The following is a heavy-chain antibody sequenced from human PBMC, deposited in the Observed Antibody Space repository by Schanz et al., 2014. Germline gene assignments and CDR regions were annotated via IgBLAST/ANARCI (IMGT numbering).Heavy chain of an antibody. CDR2: ISSSGSYI. D-gene: IGHD2-15*01. Sequence: QLVGSGGGLIQPGGSLRLSCTASGFAFSSYSMNWVRQAPGKGLEWVSYISSSGSYIHYADSVKGRFTISRDNAKNTLYLQMNSLRAEDTAVYYCARDRGYCSGGSCLTFDYWGQGTLVTVSS. J-gene: IGHJ4*02. V-gene: IGHV3-21*05. CDR1: GFAFSSYS. CDR3: ARDRGYCSGGSCLTFDY.